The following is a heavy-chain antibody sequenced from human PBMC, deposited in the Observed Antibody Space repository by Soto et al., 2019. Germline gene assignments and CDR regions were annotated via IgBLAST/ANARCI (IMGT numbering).Heavy chain of an antibody. Sequence: SETLSLTCAVYGGSFSGYYWSWIRQPPGKGLEWIGEINHSGSTNYNPPLKSRVTISVDTSKNQFSLKLSSVTAADTAVYYCARGREYSSSPRGFFEMDVWCQGTTVTVSS. CDR2: INHSGST. V-gene: IGHV4-34*01. D-gene: IGHD6-6*01. CDR3: ARGREYSSSPRGFFEMDV. J-gene: IGHJ6*02. CDR1: GGSFSGYY.